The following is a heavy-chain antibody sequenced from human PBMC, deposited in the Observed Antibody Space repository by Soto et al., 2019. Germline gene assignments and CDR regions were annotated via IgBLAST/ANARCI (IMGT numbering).Heavy chain of an antibody. D-gene: IGHD3-3*01. CDR2: MSPDGRWI. CDR1: GVTFSNYW. V-gene: IGHV3-74*02. Sequence: DVQLVESGGGLVQPGGSLRLSCTVSGVTFSNYWMHWVRQPPGGGLVWVSRMSPDGRWIDYADSVKGRFTISRDNTRNTLYLQMNGLRVEDTGVYYCATPGRRDRYDFDSWGQGTLVTVSS. CDR3: ATPGRRDRYDFDS. J-gene: IGHJ4*02.